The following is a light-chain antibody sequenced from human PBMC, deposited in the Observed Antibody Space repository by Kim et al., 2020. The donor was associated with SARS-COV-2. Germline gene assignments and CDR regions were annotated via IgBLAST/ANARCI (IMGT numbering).Light chain of an antibody. CDR1: QSVSSN. J-gene: IGKJ1*01. V-gene: IGKV3-15*01. Sequence: VSPGERATLSCRASQSVSSNLAWYQQKPGQAPRLLIYGASTRATGIPARFSGSGSGTEFTLTISSLQSEDFAVYYCQQYNNWAWTFGQGTKVEIK. CDR2: GAS. CDR3: QQYNNWAWT.